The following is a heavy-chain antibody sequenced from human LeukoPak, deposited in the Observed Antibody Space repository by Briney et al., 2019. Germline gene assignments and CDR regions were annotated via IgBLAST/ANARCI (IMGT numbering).Heavy chain of an antibody. CDR2: ISYDGSNK. CDR3: AAPYYGSGSYYTLDY. J-gene: IGHJ4*02. Sequence: GRSLRLSCAASGFTFSSYGMHWVRQAPGKGLEWVAVISYDGSNKYYADSVKGRFTISRDNSKNTLYLQMNSLRAEDTAVYYCAAPYYGSGSYYTLDYWGQGTLVTVSS. CDR1: GFTFSSYG. V-gene: IGHV3-30*03. D-gene: IGHD3-10*01.